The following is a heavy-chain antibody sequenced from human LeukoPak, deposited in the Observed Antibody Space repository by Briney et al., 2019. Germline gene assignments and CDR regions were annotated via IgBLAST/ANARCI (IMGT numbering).Heavy chain of an antibody. CDR2: IYYSGST. Sequence: SETLSLTCAVYGGSFRGYYWSWIRQPPGKGLEWIGYIYYSGSTSYNPSLKSRVTISVDTSKNQFSLKLTSVTAADTAVYYCARGFDAHNAFDIWGQGTMVTVSS. D-gene: IGHD3-9*01. V-gene: IGHV4-30-4*08. J-gene: IGHJ3*02. CDR1: GGSFRGYY. CDR3: ARGFDAHNAFDI.